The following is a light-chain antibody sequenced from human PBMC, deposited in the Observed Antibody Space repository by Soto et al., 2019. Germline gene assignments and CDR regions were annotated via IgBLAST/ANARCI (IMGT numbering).Light chain of an antibody. Sequence: QSALTQPAAVSGSPGQSITISCIGTSSDVGSYNLVSWYQQHPGKAPKLIIYEVSERPSGVSTRFSGSKSGNMASLTISGLQAEDEAEYYCCSYATPRQFGGGTKLTVL. V-gene: IGLV2-23*02. J-gene: IGLJ2*01. CDR2: EVS. CDR3: CSYATPRQ. CDR1: SSDVGSYNL.